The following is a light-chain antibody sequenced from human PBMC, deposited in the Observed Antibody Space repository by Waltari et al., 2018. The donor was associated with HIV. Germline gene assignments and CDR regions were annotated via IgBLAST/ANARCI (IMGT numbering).Light chain of an antibody. Sequence: QSVLTQPPSAPATPGQRFTISCSGSSPNLGSNTVNWYQQFPGPAPTLLISSNAPRPSGVPCRFAGSKAGASASLAITGLQSEDEADYYCAAWDDNLDAYVFGTGTKVTVL. CDR3: AAWDDNLDAYV. V-gene: IGLV1-44*01. J-gene: IGLJ1*01. CDR2: SNA. CDR1: SPNLGSNT.